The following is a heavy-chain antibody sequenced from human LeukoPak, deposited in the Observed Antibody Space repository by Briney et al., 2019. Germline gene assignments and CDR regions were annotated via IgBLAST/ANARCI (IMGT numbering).Heavy chain of an antibody. CDR2: IYYSGST. CDR1: GGSISSYY. D-gene: IGHD1-1*01. J-gene: IGHJ4*02. V-gene: IGHV4-59*12. CDR3: AREFYGNVDY. Sequence: SETLSLTCTVSGGSISSYYWSWIRQPPGKGLEWIGYIYYSGSTYYNPSLKSRVTISVDTSKNQFSLKLSSVTAADTAVYYCAREFYGNVDYWGQGTLVTVSS.